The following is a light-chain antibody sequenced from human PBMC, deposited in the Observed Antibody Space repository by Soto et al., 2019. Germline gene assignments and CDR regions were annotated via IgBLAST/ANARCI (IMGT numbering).Light chain of an antibody. CDR1: QNIRNL. J-gene: IGKJ1*01. CDR3: QQYNSSPWT. CDR2: DAS. V-gene: IGKV1-5*01. Sequence: DIHMSRSPSTISASVGYMVTITCRASQNIRNLLAWYQQQPGQAPNPLIYDASSLKSGVPSRFRGSGSGTEFTLTISSLQPDDFATYYCQQYNSSPWTFGHGTKVDI.